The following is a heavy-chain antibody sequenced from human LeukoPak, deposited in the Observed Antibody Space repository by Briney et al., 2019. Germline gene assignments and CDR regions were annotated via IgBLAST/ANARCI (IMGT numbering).Heavy chain of an antibody. J-gene: IGHJ3*02. CDR1: GGTFSSYA. CDR2: IIPIFGTA. D-gene: IGHD3-9*01. CDR3: ARHTIGAFDI. Sequence: SVKVSCKASGGTFSSYAVSWVRQAPGQGLEWMGGIIPIFGTANYAQKFQGRVTITADKSTSTAYMELSSLRSEDTAVYYCARHTIGAFDIWGQGTMVTVSS. V-gene: IGHV1-69*06.